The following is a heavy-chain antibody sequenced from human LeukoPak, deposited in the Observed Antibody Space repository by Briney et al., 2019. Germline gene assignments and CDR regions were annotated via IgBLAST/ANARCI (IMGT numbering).Heavy chain of an antibody. D-gene: IGHD3-10*01. CDR1: GFTVTNNY. V-gene: IGHV3-66*01. J-gene: IGHJ4*02. Sequence: PGGSLRLSCAASGFTVTNNYVNWVRQAPGKGLEWVSVFYRDGGIYYGDSVKGRFTISRDNSKNMVYLQVNSLRAEDTAVYYCAMGSFGDPLALWGQGTLVTVSS. CDR2: FYRDGGI. CDR3: AMGSFGDPLAL.